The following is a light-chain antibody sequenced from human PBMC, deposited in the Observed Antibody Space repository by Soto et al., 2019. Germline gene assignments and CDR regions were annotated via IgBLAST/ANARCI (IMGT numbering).Light chain of an antibody. J-gene: IGKJ1*01. CDR3: QQRSNWPWT. V-gene: IGKV3-11*01. Sequence: EIVLTQSPGILSLSPGERATLSCRASQSVSSIYLAWYQQKPGQAPRLLIYDASNRATGIPARFSGSGSGTDFTLTISSLEPEDFAVYYCQQRSNWPWTFGQGTKVDIK. CDR1: QSVSSIY. CDR2: DAS.